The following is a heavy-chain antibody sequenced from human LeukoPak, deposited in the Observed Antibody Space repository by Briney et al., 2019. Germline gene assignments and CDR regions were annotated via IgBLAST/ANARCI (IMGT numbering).Heavy chain of an antibody. CDR3: ARLYYYDSSGYSAFDI. J-gene: IGHJ3*02. D-gene: IGHD3-22*01. V-gene: IGHV4-39*01. Sequence: SETLSLTCTVSGGSISSSSYYWGWIRQPPGKGLEWIGSIYYSGSTYYNPSLKSRVTISVDTSKNQFSLELSSVTAADTAVYYCARLYYYDSSGYSAFDIWGQGTMVTVSS. CDR2: IYYSGST. CDR1: GGSISSSSYY.